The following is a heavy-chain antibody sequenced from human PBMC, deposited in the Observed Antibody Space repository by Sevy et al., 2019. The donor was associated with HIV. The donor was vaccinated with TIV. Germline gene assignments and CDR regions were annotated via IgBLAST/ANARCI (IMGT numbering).Heavy chain of an antibody. CDR1: GFTFSSYA. Sequence: GGSLRLSCAASGFTFSSYAMSWVRQAPGKGLEWVSAISGRGGSTYYADSVKGRFTISRDNSKNTLYLQKNSLRAEDTAVYYCAKDEGLLFRGLDAFDIWGQGTMVTVS. CDR3: AKDEGLLFRGLDAFDI. J-gene: IGHJ3*02. D-gene: IGHD2-21*02. V-gene: IGHV3-23*01. CDR2: ISGRGGST.